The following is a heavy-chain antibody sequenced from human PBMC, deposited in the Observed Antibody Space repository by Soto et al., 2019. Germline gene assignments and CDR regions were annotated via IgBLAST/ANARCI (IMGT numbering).Heavy chain of an antibody. CDR1: GFIFSTYA. D-gene: IGHD3-22*01. Sequence: QVQLVESGGGVVQPGRSLRLSCAASGFIFSTYAMHWVRQAPGKGLEWVTFISYDGRNKYYADSVKDRFTISRYNSKNPLYLLMHRLSTEYTAVYYCAREYDTSGYGYDAFDIWGQGTMVTVSS. J-gene: IGHJ3*02. CDR2: ISYDGRNK. V-gene: IGHV3-30*04. CDR3: AREYDTSGYGYDAFDI.